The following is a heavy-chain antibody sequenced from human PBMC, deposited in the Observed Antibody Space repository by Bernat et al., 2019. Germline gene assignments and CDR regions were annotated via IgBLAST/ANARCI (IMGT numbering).Heavy chain of an antibody. Sequence: EVQLVESGGGLVQPGGSLRLSCAASGLTFSSFWMHWVRQAPGKGLVWVSRVNGDGSSTSYADSVKSRFTISRDNAKNTLYLQMNSLRAEDTAVYYCAKAEYSSSSRHFDYWGQGTLVTVSS. D-gene: IGHD6-6*01. J-gene: IGHJ4*02. CDR1: GLTFSSFW. CDR2: VNGDGSST. CDR3: AKAEYSSSSRHFDY. V-gene: IGHV3-74*01.